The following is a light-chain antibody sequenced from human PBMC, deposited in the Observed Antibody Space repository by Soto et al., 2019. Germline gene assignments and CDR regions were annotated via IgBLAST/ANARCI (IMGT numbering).Light chain of an antibody. CDR3: QHYNSYSEA. V-gene: IGKV1-5*03. Sequence: DIQMTQSPSTLSASVGDTVTVTCRASQSVSGWLAWYQQKPGEAPKLLIYKASTLKSGVPSRFSGSGSGTEFTLTISSLQPDDFATYYCQHYNSYSEAFGQGTKV. J-gene: IGKJ1*01. CDR1: QSVSGW. CDR2: KAS.